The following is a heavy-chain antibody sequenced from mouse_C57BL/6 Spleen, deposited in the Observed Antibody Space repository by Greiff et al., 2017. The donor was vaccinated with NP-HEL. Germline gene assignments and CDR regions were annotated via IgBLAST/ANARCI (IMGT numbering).Heavy chain of an antibody. J-gene: IGHJ1*03. Sequence: VQLQQSGAELARPGASVKMSCKASGYTFTSYTMHWVKQRPGQGLEWIGYINPSSGYTKYNQKFKDKATLTADKSSSTAYMQLSSLTSEDSAVYYCASFLEPHWYFDVWGTGTTVTVSS. CDR2: INPSSGYT. CDR3: ASFLEPHWYFDV. V-gene: IGHV1-4*01. CDR1: GYTFTSYT.